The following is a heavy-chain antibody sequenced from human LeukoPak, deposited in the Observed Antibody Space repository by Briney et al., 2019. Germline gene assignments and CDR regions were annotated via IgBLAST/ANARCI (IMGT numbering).Heavy chain of an antibody. CDR1: GFTFSSYA. V-gene: IGHV3-23*01. D-gene: IGHD6-13*01. Sequence: GGSLRLSCAASGFTFSSYAMNWVRQAPGKGLEWVSAISGSGGSTYYADSVKGRFTISRDNSKNTLYLQMNSLRAEDTAVYYCAKDPHPYSSSWPIIYYFDYWGQGTLVTVSS. CDR2: ISGSGGST. CDR3: AKDPHPYSSSWPIIYYFDY. J-gene: IGHJ4*02.